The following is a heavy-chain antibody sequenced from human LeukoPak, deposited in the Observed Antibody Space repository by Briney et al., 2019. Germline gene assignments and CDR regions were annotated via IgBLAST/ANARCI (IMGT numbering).Heavy chain of an antibody. CDR2: IYYSGST. CDR3: ARGLSGGQWLAIYDY. V-gene: IGHV4-59*01. D-gene: IGHD6-19*01. CDR1: GGSISSYY. J-gene: IGHJ4*02. Sequence: SETLSLTCTVSGGSISSYYWSWIRQPPGKGLEWSGYIYYSGSTNYNPSLKSRVTISVDTSKNQFSLKLSSVTAADTAVYYCARGLSGGQWLAIYDYWGQGTLVTVSS.